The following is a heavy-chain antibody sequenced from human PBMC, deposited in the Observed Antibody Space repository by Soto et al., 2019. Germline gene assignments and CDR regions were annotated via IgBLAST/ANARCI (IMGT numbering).Heavy chain of an antibody. CDR3: ARDRGPSSGYYPYWFDP. CDR1: GGTFSSYA. V-gene: IGHV1-69*12. D-gene: IGHD3-22*01. CDR2: IIPIFGTA. Sequence: QVQLVQSGAEVKKPGSSVKVSCKASGGTFSSYAITWVRQAPGQGLEWMGGIIPIFGTANYAQKFQGRVTITGEESTGTAYMELSSLRSEDTAVYYCARDRGPSSGYYPYWFDPWGQGTLVTVSS. J-gene: IGHJ5*02.